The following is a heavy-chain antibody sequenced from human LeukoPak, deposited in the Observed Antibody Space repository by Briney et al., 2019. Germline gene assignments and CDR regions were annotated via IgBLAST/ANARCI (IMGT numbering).Heavy chain of an antibody. V-gene: IGHV6-1*01. CDR1: GDSVSSNSAA. CDR2: TYYRSKWYN. J-gene: IGHJ5*02. D-gene: IGHD2-2*02. Sequence: SQTLSLTCAISGDSVSSNSAAWNWIRQSPSRGLEWLGRTYYRSKWYNDYAASVKSLITINADTSKNQFSLQLNSVTPEDTAVYYCARGGYCSSTSCYSWFDPWGQGTLVTVSS. CDR3: ARGGYCSSTSCYSWFDP.